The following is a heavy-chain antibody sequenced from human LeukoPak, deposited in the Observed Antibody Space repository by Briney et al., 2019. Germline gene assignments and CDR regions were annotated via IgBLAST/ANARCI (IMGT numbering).Heavy chain of an antibody. V-gene: IGHV3-48*03. CDR2: ISSSGSTI. D-gene: IGHD3-9*01. J-gene: IGHJ6*04. CDR1: GFTFSSYG. Sequence: GGSLRLSCAASGFTFSSYGMNWVRQAPGKGLEWVSYISSSGSTIYYADSVKGRFTISRDNAKNSLYLQMNSLRAEDTAVYYCARDSNYDILSGSEALDYYGMDVWGKGTTVTVSS. CDR3: ARDSNYDILSGSEALDYYGMDV.